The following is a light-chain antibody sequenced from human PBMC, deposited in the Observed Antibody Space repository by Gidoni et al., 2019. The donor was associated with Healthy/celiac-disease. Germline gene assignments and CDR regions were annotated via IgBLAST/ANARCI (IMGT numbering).Light chain of an antibody. J-gene: IGKJ1*01. Sequence: NQLTPSPSSRSASVGDRVTFPCRSSQCIISYLDWYQQKPGKSPQLLIYAESTLQSGVPARGSGRGSRTDFSLTNSRLKPEDFGTYYGQQLTFFGPGTKVEIK. V-gene: IGKV1-9*01. CDR2: AES. CDR1: QCIISY. CDR3: QQLTF.